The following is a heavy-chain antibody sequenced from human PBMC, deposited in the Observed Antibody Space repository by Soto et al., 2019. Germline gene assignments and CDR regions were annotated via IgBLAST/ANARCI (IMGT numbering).Heavy chain of an antibody. CDR1: CCTLMGLS. D-gene: IGHD3-3*01. V-gene: IGHV1-24*01. CDR2: FDPEDGET. Sequence: SVKVPTRVSCCTLMGLSMHCVRQPPAEGVVGMGGFDPEDGETIFAQKFKGRVTMSEDTSTDPAYMKLSCVTSDDTAVYYCETKVRMFRFAEWPHFDYWGQGTLVTVSS. CDR3: ETKVRMFRFAEWPHFDY. J-gene: IGHJ4*02.